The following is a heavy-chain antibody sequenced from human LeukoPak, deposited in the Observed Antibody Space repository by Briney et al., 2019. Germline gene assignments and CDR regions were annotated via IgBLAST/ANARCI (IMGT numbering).Heavy chain of an antibody. Sequence: SETLSLTCTVSGGSISSYHWNWIRQPPGKGLEWIGYISYSGSTNYNPSLKSRVTISVDTSKNQFSLKLSSVTAADTAVYYCARQIYSYGPGVDYWGRGTLVTVSS. J-gene: IGHJ4*02. CDR3: ARQIYSYGPGVDY. CDR2: ISYSGST. CDR1: GGSISSYH. V-gene: IGHV4-59*08. D-gene: IGHD5-18*01.